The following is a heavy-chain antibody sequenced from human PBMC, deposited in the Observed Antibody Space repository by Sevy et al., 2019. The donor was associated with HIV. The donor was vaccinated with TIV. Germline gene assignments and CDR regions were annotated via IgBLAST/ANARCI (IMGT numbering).Heavy chain of an antibody. Sequence: SGPTLVKPTQTLTLTCTFSGFSLSTNGVGVGWIRQPPGKALEWLAIIYWDDDKPYSPALKSRFTVTKDTSKNQVVLNLTNLDPLHTCTYYCARRLVLGYCTVENCHGWVEDAFDIWAQGTVVNVSS. CDR1: GFSLSTNGVG. V-gene: IGHV2-5*02. CDR3: ARRLVLGYCTVENCHGWVEDAFDI. CDR2: IYWDDDK. D-gene: IGHD2-8*02. J-gene: IGHJ3*02.